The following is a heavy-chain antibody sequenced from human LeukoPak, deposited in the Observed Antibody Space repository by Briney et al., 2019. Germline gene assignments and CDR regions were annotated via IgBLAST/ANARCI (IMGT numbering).Heavy chain of an antibody. CDR2: INPNTGYS. V-gene: IGHV1-8*01. D-gene: IGHD2-15*01. CDR1: GYTFTSYD. J-gene: IGHJ5*02. CDR3: IRGGCSGGSCKFDP. Sequence: ASVKVSCKASGYTFTSYDINWVRQVTGQGLEWMGWINPNTGYSASAEKFQGRVTMTRDTSITTAYMELSSLRSEDTAVYYRIRGGCSGGSCKFDPWGQGTLVTVSS.